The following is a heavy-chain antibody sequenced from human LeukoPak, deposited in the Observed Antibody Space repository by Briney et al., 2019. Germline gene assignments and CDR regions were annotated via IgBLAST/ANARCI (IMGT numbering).Heavy chain of an antibody. Sequence: SETLSLTCTVSGGSVSSGAYYWSWIRQPPGKGLEWIGYIYHSGSTYYNPSLKSRVTISVDTSKNQFSLKLSSVTAADTAVYYCARGREYYFDYWGQGTLVTVSS. CDR3: ARGREYYFDY. CDR1: GGSVSSGAYY. V-gene: IGHV4-61*08. J-gene: IGHJ4*02. CDR2: IYHSGST.